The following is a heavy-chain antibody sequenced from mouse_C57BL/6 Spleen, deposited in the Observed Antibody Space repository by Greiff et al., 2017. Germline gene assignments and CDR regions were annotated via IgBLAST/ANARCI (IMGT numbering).Heavy chain of an antibody. CDR2: INPSSGYT. V-gene: IGHV1-4*01. CDR1: GYTFTSYT. D-gene: IGHD2-4*01. CDR3: ARSPFYYDYDLDY. J-gene: IGHJ2*01. Sequence: QVQLQQSGAELARPGASVKMSCKASGYTFTSYTMHWVKQRPGQGLEWIGYINPSSGYTKYNQKFKDKATLTADKSSSTAYMQLSSLTSEDSAVYYGARSPFYYDYDLDYWGQGTTLTVSS.